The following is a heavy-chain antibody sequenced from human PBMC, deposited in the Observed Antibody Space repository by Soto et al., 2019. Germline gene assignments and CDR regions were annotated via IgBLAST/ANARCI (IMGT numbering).Heavy chain of an antibody. D-gene: IGHD1-26*01. Sequence: GGSLRLSCEASGFTISECSMNWVRQTPGKGLEWLAYITIRTGNVHYADSVRGRFTISRDNSKNTLYLQMNSLRADDTAVYYCARDMSGGTYNYYYGMDVWGQGTTVTVSS. V-gene: IGHV3-48*01. CDR1: GFTISECS. J-gene: IGHJ6*02. CDR3: ARDMSGGTYNYYYGMDV. CDR2: ITIRTGNV.